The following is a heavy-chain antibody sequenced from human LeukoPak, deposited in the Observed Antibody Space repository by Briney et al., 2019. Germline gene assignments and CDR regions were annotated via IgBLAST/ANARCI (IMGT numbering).Heavy chain of an antibody. J-gene: IGHJ4*02. CDR2: IWYDGSNK. Sequence: TGRSLRLSCAASGFTFSSYGMHWVRQAPGKGLEWVAVIWYDGSNKYYADSVKGRFTISRDNSKNTLYLQMNSLRAEDTAVYYCAREEQQLVLGFWGQGTLVTVSS. CDR3: AREEQQLVLGF. V-gene: IGHV3-33*01. D-gene: IGHD6-13*01. CDR1: GFTFSSYG.